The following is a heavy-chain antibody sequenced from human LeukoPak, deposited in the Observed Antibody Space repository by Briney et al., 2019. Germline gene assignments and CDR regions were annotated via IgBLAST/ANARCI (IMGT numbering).Heavy chain of an antibody. Sequence: SVKVSCKASGGTFSSYAISWVRQAPGQGLEWMGGIIPIFGTANYAQKFQGRVTITADKSTSTAYMELSSLRSEDTAVYYCAKTPDILTGYSFDYWGQGTLVTVSS. J-gene: IGHJ4*02. CDR1: GGTFSSYA. V-gene: IGHV1-69*06. CDR2: IIPIFGTA. CDR3: AKTPDILTGYSFDY. D-gene: IGHD3-9*01.